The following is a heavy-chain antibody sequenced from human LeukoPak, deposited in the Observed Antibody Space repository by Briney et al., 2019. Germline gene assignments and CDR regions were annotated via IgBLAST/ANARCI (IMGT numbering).Heavy chain of an antibody. CDR1: GGSISTYY. D-gene: IGHD3-3*01. Sequence: SETPSLTCTVSGGSISTYYWSWMRQPPGKGLEWIGYIYYSGSTNYNPSLKSRVTISIDTSKNQFSLKLNSVTAADTAMYYCARGGVISLPALWGQGTLVTVSS. CDR2: IYYSGST. J-gene: IGHJ4*02. V-gene: IGHV4-59*01. CDR3: ARGGVISLPAL.